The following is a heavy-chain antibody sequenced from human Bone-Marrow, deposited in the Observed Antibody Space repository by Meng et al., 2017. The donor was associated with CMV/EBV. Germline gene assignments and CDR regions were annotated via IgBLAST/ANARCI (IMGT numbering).Heavy chain of an antibody. V-gene: IGHV1-69*05. Sequence: SVKVSCKASGGTFSSYAISWVRQAPGQGLEWMGGIIPIFGTANYAQKFQGRVTITRDTSISTAYMELSRLRSDDTAVYYCARGLLSGTNSWGQGTLVTVSS. J-gene: IGHJ5*02. CDR3: ARGLLSGTNS. CDR1: GGTFSSYA. CDR2: IIPIFGTA. D-gene: IGHD1-7*01.